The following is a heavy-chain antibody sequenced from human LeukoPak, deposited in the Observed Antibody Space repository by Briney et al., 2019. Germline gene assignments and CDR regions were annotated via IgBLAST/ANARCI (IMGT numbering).Heavy chain of an antibody. CDR2: ITADSGTT. CDR3: ARVRGPTVFAMFFDY. J-gene: IGHJ4*02. V-gene: IGHV3-48*02. CDR1: GFTFSTKS. D-gene: IGHD4-17*01. Sequence: GGSLRLSCAVSGFTFSTKSMNWVRQAPGKGLEWVSYITADSGTTYYADSVKGRFTISRDNAKESLYLHMNSLRDEDTAVCYCARVRGPTVFAMFFDYWGQGTLVTISS.